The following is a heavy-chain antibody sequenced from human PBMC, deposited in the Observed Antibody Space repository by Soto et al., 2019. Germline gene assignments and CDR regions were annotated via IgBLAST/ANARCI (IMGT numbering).Heavy chain of an antibody. J-gene: IGHJ5*02. D-gene: IGHD3-10*01. Sequence: ASVKVSCKASGYTFTTYAMHWVRQAPGQRLEWMGWINAGNGNTKYSQKFQGRVTITRDTSASTAYMELSSLRSEDTAVYYCARGFYYGSGSYWSQTNWFDPWGQGTLVTVSS. CDR2: INAGNGNT. CDR1: GYTFTTYA. V-gene: IGHV1-3*01. CDR3: ARGFYYGSGSYWSQTNWFDP.